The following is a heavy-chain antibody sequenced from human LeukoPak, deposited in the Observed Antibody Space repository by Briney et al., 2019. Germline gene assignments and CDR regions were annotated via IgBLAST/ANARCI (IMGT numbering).Heavy chain of an antibody. CDR2: INHSGST. V-gene: IGHV4-34*01. J-gene: IGHJ4*02. CDR3: ARAKYSSRTLFDY. Sequence: SETLSLTCAVYGGSFSGYYWSWIRQPPGKGLEWIGEINHSGSTNYNPSLKSRVTISVDTSKNQFSLKLSPVTAADTAVYYCARAKYSSRTLFDYWGQGTLVTVSS. D-gene: IGHD6-13*01. CDR1: GGSFSGYY.